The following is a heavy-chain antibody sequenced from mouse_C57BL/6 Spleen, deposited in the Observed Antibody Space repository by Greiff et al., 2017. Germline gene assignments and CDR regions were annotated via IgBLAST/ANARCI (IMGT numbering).Heavy chain of an antibody. CDR2: ISDGGSYT. CDR1: GFTFSSYA. CDR3: ARADGDYELYYYAMDY. Sequence: EVKLMESGGGLVKPGGSLKLSCAASGFTFSSYAMSWVRQTPEKRLEWVATISDGGSYTYYPDNVKGRFTISRDNAKNTLYLQMSHLKSEDTAMYYCARADGDYELYYYAMDYWGQGTPVTVSS. J-gene: IGHJ4*01. D-gene: IGHD2-13*01. V-gene: IGHV5-4*03.